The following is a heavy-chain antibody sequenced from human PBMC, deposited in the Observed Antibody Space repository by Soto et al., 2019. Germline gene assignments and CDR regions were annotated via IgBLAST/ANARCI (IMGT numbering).Heavy chain of an antibody. J-gene: IGHJ1*01. D-gene: IGHD3-10*01. CDR2: IYYSGST. CDR1: GGSISSGGYY. V-gene: IGHV4-31*03. Sequence: SETLSLTCTVSGGSISSGGYYWSWIRQHPGKGLEWIGYIYYSGSTYYNPSLKSRVTISVDTSKNQFSLKLSSVTAADTAVYYCAREAHGWGGDEYFQHWGQGTLVTVSS. CDR3: AREAHGWGGDEYFQH.